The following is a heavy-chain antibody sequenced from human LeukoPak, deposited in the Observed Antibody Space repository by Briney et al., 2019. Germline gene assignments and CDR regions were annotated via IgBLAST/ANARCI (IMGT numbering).Heavy chain of an antibody. CDR2: ISAYNGNT. D-gene: IGHD3-22*01. Sequence: ASVKVSCKASGYTFTSYYMHWVRQAPGQGLEWMGWISAYNGNTNYAQKLQGRVTMTTDTSTSTAYMELRSLRSDDTAVYYCARDARYYDSSGYYDWFDPWGQGTLVTVSS. CDR1: GYTFTSYY. CDR3: ARDARYYDSSGYYDWFDP. J-gene: IGHJ5*02. V-gene: IGHV1-18*04.